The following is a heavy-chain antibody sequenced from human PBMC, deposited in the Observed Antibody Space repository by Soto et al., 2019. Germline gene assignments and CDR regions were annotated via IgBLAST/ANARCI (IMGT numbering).Heavy chain of an antibody. J-gene: IGHJ4*02. CDR2: IYYSGST. D-gene: IGHD3-22*01. Sequence: PSETLSLTCTVSGGSISSGGYYWSWIRQHPGNGLEWIGYIYYSGSTYYNPSLKSRVTISVDTSKNQFSLKLSSVTAADTAVYYCARDLGYYDSSGYWTDKYFDYWGQGTLVTVSS. CDR1: GGSISSGGYY. CDR3: ARDLGYYDSSGYWTDKYFDY. V-gene: IGHV4-31*03.